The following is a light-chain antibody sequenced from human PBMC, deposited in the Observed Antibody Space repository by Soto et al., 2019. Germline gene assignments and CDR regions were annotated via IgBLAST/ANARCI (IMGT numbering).Light chain of an antibody. CDR3: QQLNSYHPIS. J-gene: IGKJ5*01. Sequence: DIQMTQSPSTLSASVGCRFNMTCRASQNIGSWVAWYQQKPGKAPKPLIYAASTLQSGVPSRFRGSGSGTDFTLTIISLKTEDFATYYCQQLNSYHPISFGHGTRLEIK. CDR1: QNIGSW. CDR2: AAS. V-gene: IGKV1D-16*01.